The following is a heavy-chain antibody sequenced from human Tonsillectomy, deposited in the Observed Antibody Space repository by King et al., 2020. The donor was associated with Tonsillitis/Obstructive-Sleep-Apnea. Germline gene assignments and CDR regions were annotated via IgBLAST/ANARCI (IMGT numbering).Heavy chain of an antibody. V-gene: IGHV4-34*01. CDR2: INHSGST. CDR3: ARGLMELRARYYYYYMDV. Sequence: VQLQQWGAGLLKPSETLSLTCAVYGGSFSGYYWSWIRQPPGKGLEWSGEINHSGSTNYNPSLKSRVTISVDTSKKQFSLKLSSVTAADTAVYYCARGLMELRARYYYYYMDVWGKGTTVTVSS. D-gene: IGHD1-7*01. CDR1: GGSFSGYY. J-gene: IGHJ6*03.